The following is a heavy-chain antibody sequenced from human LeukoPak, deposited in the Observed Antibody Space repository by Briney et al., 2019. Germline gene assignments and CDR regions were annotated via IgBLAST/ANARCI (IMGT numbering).Heavy chain of an antibody. J-gene: IGHJ4*02. V-gene: IGHV3-21*01. D-gene: IGHD6-13*01. CDR3: ARARAAAGSTVFDY. Sequence: GGSLRLSCAASGFTFSSYSMNWVRQAPGKGLEWVSSISSSSSYIYYADSVKGRFTISRDNAKNSLYLRMNSLRAEDTAVYYCARARAAAGSTVFDYWGQGTLVTVSS. CDR2: ISSSSSYI. CDR1: GFTFSSYS.